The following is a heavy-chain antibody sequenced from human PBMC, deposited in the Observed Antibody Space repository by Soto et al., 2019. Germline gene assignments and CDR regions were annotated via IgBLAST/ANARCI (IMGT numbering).Heavy chain of an antibody. V-gene: IGHV3-11*05. CDR1: GFTFSDYY. D-gene: IGHD3-22*01. CDR2: ISSSSSYT. CDR3: ATGQYYYDSSGYYYS. Sequence: QVQLVESGGGLVKPGGSLRLSCAASGFTFSDYYMSWIRQAPGKGLEWVSYISSSSSYTNYADSVKGRITISRDNAKNSLYLQMNSLRAEDTAVYYCATGQYYYDSSGYYYSWGQGTLVTVSS. J-gene: IGHJ4*02.